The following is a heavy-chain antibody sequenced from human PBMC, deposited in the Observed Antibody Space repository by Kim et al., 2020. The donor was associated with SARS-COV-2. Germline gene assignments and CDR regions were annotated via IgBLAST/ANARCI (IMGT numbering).Heavy chain of an antibody. V-gene: IGHV7-4-1*02. Sequence: ASVKVSCKASGYTFTSYAMNWVRQAPGQGLEWMGWSNTNTGNPTYAQGFTGRFVFSLDSSVSTAYLQISSLKAEDTAVYYCARADVTTIFGVVIIPVHDFDYWGQGTLVTVSS. D-gene: IGHD3-3*01. CDR2: SNTNTGNP. CDR1: GYTFTSYA. J-gene: IGHJ4*02. CDR3: ARADVTTIFGVVIIPVHDFDY.